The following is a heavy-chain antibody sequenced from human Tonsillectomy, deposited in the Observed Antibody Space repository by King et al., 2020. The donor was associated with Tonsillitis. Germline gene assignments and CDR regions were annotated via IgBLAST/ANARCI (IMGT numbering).Heavy chain of an antibody. CDR1: GYTFASYG. CDR2: INTYKGNT. Sequence: VQLVQSGAEVKKPGDSVKVSCKPSGYTFASYGISWVRQAPGQGLEWMGWINTYKGNTNYAQRFQGRVTMTMDTSTSTADMELRGLTSDDTAVYYCTRERGNYQRGEYWGQGTLVTVSS. V-gene: IGHV1-18*04. D-gene: IGHD2-2*01. CDR3: TRERGNYQRGEY. J-gene: IGHJ4*02.